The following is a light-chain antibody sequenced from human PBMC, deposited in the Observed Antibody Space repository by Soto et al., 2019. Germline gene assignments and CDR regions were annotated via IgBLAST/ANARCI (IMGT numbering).Light chain of an antibody. CDR3: QQFGSSPGFT. Sequence: EIVLTQSPGTLSLSPGERATLSCRASQSINSRYLAWYQQKPGQAPRLLIYGASSRATGIPDRFSGSGSGTAVILTISRLEPEDFAVYYCQQFGSSPGFTFGPGTKVDIK. J-gene: IGKJ3*01. V-gene: IGKV3-20*01. CDR2: GAS. CDR1: QSINSRY.